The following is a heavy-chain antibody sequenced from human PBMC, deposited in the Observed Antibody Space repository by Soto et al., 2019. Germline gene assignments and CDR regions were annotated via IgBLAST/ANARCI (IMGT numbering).Heavy chain of an antibody. CDR3: ARHNRGYSYGYYYYYGMDV. J-gene: IGHJ6*02. Sequence: GESLKISCKGSGYSFTSYWIGWVRQMPGKGLEWMGIIYPGDSDTRYSPSFQGQVTISADKSISTAYLRWSSLKASDTAMYYCARHNRGYSYGYYYYYGMDVWGQGTTVTVSS. CDR2: IYPGDSDT. V-gene: IGHV5-51*01. CDR1: GYSFTSYW. D-gene: IGHD5-18*01.